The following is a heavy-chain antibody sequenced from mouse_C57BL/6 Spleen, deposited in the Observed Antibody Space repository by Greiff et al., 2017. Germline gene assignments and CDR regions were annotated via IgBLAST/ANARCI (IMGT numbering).Heavy chain of an antibody. J-gene: IGHJ4*01. Sequence: EVQLQQSGPELVKPGASVKMSCKASGYTFTDYNMHWVKQSHGKSLEWIGYINPNNGGTSYNQKFKGKATLTVNKSSSTAYMELRSLTSEDSAVYYCATDYDYDGTPHYYAMDYWGQGTSVTVSS. CDR2: INPNNGGT. V-gene: IGHV1-22*01. D-gene: IGHD2-4*01. CDR3: ATDYDYDGTPHYYAMDY. CDR1: GYTFTDYN.